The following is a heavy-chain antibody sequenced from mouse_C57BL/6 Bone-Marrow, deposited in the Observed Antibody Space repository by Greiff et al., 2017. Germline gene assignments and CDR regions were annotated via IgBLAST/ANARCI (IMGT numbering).Heavy chain of an antibody. CDR3: ARNYGSSYDYYAMDY. D-gene: IGHD1-1*01. J-gene: IGHJ4*01. CDR1: GYTFTDYY. V-gene: IGHV1-26*01. Sequence: VQLQQPGAELVMPGASVKISCKASGYTFTDYYMNWVKQSHGKSLEWIGDINPNNGGTSYNQKFKGKATLTVDKSSSTAYMELRSLTSEDSAVYYCARNYGSSYDYYAMDYWGQGTSVTVSS. CDR2: INPNNGGT.